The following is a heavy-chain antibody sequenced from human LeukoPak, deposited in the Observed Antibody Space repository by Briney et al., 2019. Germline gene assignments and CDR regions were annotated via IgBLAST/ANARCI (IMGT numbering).Heavy chain of an antibody. V-gene: IGHV3-23*01. D-gene: IGHD3-16*01. J-gene: IGHJ4*02. CDR2: ISGSGGST. CDR3: AKTPTFGGVRPFFDY. Sequence: PGGSLRLSCAASGFTFSSYAMSWVRQAPGKGLEWVSAISGSGGSTYYADSVKGRFTISRDNSKNTLYLQMNSLRAGDTAVYYCAKTPTFGGVRPFFDYWGQGTLVTVSS. CDR1: GFTFSSYA.